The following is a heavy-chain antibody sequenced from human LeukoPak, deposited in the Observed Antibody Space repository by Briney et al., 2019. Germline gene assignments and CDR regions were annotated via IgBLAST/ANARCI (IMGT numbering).Heavy chain of an antibody. J-gene: IGHJ4*02. CDR3: ARYVPVKTGTTRSSFDF. Sequence: SETLSLTCAVSGGSFSDYDWSWIRQPPGKGLEWISEINHSGSTNCDPSLKSRISMSIDTSKSQFSLNLRSVTAADTAVYYCARYVPVKTGTTRSSFDFWGQGTLVTVSS. CDR2: INHSGST. D-gene: IGHD1-1*01. CDR1: GGSFSDYD. V-gene: IGHV4-34*10.